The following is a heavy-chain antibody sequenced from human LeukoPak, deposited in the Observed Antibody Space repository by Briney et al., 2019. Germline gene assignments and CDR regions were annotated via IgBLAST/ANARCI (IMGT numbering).Heavy chain of an antibody. CDR2: IKQGGSEK. CDR3: ARGDLLSPNWFDP. V-gene: IGHV3-7*01. Sequence: GGSLRLSCAASGFTFSSYWMSWVRQAPGKGLEWVANIKQGGSEKYYVDSVKGRFTISRDNAKNSLYLQMNSLRAEDTAVYYCARGDLLSPNWFDPWGQGTLVTVSS. D-gene: IGHD3-10*01. CDR1: GFTFSSYW. J-gene: IGHJ5*02.